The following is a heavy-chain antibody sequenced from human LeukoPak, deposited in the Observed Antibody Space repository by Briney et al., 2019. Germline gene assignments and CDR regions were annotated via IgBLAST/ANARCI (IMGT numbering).Heavy chain of an antibody. CDR3: AKLYYDSSAPGPGDY. CDR2: ISGSGGST. V-gene: IGHV3-23*01. CDR1: GFTFSSSA. Sequence: GGSLRLSCAASGFTFSSSAMSWVRQAPGKGLEWVSAISGSGGSTYYADSVKGRFTSSRDNSKNTLYLQMNSLRAEDTAVYYCAKLYYDSSAPGPGDYWGQGTLVTVSS. J-gene: IGHJ4*02. D-gene: IGHD3-22*01.